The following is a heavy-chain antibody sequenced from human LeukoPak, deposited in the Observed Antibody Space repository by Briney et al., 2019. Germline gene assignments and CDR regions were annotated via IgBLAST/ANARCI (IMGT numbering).Heavy chain of an antibody. V-gene: IGHV3-21*01. J-gene: IGHJ4*02. D-gene: IGHD3-22*01. Sequence: GGSLRLSCAASGFTFSSYSMNWVRQAPGKGLEWVSSISSSSSYIYYADSVKGRFTISRDNAKSSLYLQMNSLRAEDAAVYYCATYYYDNSGLIWGQGTLVSVSS. CDR1: GFTFSSYS. CDR2: ISSSSSYI. CDR3: ATYYYDNSGLI.